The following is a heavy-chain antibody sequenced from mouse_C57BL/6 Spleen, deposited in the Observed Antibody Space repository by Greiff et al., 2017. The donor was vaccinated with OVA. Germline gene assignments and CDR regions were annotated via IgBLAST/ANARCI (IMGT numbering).Heavy chain of an antibody. CDR1: GFNIKNTY. V-gene: IGHV14-3*01. D-gene: IGHD1-1*01. CDR2: IDPANGNT. Sequence: EVQGVESVAELVRPGASVKLSCTASGFNIKNTYMHWVKQRPEQGLEWIGRIDPANGNTKYAPKFQGKATITADTSSNTAYLQLSSLTSEDTAIYYCARMDYYGSSPWAYWGQGTLVTVSA. CDR3: ARMDYYGSSPWAY. J-gene: IGHJ3*01.